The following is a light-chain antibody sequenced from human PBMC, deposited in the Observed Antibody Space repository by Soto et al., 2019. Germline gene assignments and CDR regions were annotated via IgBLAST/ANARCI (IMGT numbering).Light chain of an antibody. CDR2: EAS. CDR1: KSFLYGSNNKNY. CDR3: QHRSNWPPSIT. J-gene: IGKJ5*01. Sequence: DIVMTQSPDSLATDLVHRLTINCKYTKSFLYGSNNKNYLAWYQQQPGQAPKLLLYEASTLESGVPSRFGGSGSGTEFTLTISSLEPEDFAIYYCQHRSNWPPSITCGQGTRLEIK. V-gene: IGKV4-1*01.